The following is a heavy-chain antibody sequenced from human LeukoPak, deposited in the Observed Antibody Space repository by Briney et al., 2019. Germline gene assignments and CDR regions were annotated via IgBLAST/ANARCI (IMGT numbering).Heavy chain of an antibody. J-gene: IGHJ4*02. CDR2: FDPEDGET. V-gene: IGHV1-24*01. D-gene: IGHD3-22*01. CDR3: ARVKVRRSIHYDSSGYLDY. Sequence: ASVKVSCKVSGYTLTELSMHWVRQAPGKGLEWMGGFDPEDGETIYAQKFQGRVTMTEDTSTDTAYMELSSLRSEDTAVYYCARVKVRRSIHYDSSGYLDYWGQGTLVTVSS. CDR1: GYTLTELS.